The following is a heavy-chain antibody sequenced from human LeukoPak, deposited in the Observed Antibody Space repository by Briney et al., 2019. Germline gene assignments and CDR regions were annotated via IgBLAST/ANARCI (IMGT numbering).Heavy chain of an antibody. Sequence: SETLSLTCTVSGVSISSSYSYWGWIRQPPGMGLEWIGSIYYTGNTYYNASLKSQVSISIDTSKNQFSLKLTSVTAADTAVYYCARQTGSGLFILPGGQGTLVAVSS. V-gene: IGHV4-39*01. D-gene: IGHD3/OR15-3a*01. CDR2: IYYTGNT. CDR1: GVSISSSYSY. CDR3: ARQTGSGLFILP. J-gene: IGHJ4*02.